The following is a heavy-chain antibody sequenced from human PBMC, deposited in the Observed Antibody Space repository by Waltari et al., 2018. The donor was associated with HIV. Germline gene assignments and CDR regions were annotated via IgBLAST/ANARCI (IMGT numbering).Heavy chain of an antibody. CDR1: GGTFNNYA. J-gene: IGHJ2*01. CDR3: ARMATVVDWYFDL. D-gene: IGHD2-15*01. V-gene: IGHV1-69*01. Sequence: QVQLVQSGAEVKKPGSSVTVSCKAYGGTFNNYAITWVRQAPGQGLEWMGGIIPVFGTTNYAQKFQGRLTIIADESTSTGYMELSSLRSEDTAVYYCARMATVVDWYFDLWGRGTLVTVSS. CDR2: IIPVFGTT.